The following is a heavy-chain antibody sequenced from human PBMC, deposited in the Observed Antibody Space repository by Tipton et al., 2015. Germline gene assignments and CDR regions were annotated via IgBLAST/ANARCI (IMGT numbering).Heavy chain of an antibody. V-gene: IGHV4-38-2*01. D-gene: IGHD4-17*01. CDR2: IFHRGDT. Sequence: LRLSCDVSGYSISSGYYWGWIRQPPGKGLEWIGSIFHRGDTNYNPSLKSRVTISLDTSKNQFSLKLNSVTAADTAVYYCASGHGDYVNGMDVWGQGTTVTVSS. CDR3: ASGHGDYVNGMDV. CDR1: GYSISSGYY. J-gene: IGHJ6*02.